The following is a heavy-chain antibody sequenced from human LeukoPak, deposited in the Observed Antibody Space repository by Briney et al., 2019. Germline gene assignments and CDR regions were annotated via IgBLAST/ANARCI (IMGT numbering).Heavy chain of an antibody. J-gene: IGHJ5*02. Sequence: SETLSLTCAVYGSLDIYYFMFVRQPPGKGLQWLGEITYRRGADYNPSLKSRLTISIDVPQRQISLQLRSVTAADTAVYYCARAGIAAAYNWFDPWGQGTLVTVSS. CDR3: ARAGIAAAYNWFDP. D-gene: IGHD6-13*01. CDR1: GSLDIYY. CDR2: ITYRRGA. V-gene: IGHV4-34*01.